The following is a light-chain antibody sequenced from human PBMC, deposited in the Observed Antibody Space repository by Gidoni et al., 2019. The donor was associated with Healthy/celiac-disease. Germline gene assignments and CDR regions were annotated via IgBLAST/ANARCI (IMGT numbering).Light chain of an antibody. Sequence: AIRMNHSPSSFSASTGERVTITCRASQGISSYLAWYQQKQGKAPNLLIYAAATLQSGVPSRFSGSGSWTNFSLPISCLQSEDFSAYYCQQYYSYPRYTFXQXTKLEIK. CDR3: QQYYSYPRYT. V-gene: IGKV1-8*01. J-gene: IGKJ2*01. CDR1: QGISSY. CDR2: AAA.